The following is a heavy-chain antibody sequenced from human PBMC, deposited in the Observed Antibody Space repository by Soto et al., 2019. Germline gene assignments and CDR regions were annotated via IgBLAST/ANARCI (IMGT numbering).Heavy chain of an antibody. D-gene: IGHD6-6*01. CDR2: ISWNSGSI. CDR1: GFTFDDYA. J-gene: IGHJ4*02. Sequence: DVQLVESGGGLVQPGRSLRLSCAASGFTFDDYAMHWVRQAPGKGLEWVSGISWNSGSIGYADSVKGRFTISRDNAKNSLYLQMNSLRAEDTALYYCAKDMAYSSSSTFDYWGQGTLVTVSS. CDR3: AKDMAYSSSSTFDY. V-gene: IGHV3-9*01.